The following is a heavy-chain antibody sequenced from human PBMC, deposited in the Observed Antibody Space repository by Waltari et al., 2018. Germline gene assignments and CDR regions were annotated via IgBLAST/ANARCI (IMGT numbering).Heavy chain of an antibody. CDR1: GFTFSNYL. J-gene: IGHJ4*02. CDR2: IKQDGSEK. Sequence: EVQLVESGGGLVQPGGSLRLSCAASGFTFSNYLMTWVRRAPGNGLEWVANIKQDGSEKYYFDSVKGRFTISRDNAKNSLYLQMNSLRAEDTAVYYCARGRATNDYWGQGTLVTVSS. V-gene: IGHV3-7*01. CDR3: ARGRATNDY.